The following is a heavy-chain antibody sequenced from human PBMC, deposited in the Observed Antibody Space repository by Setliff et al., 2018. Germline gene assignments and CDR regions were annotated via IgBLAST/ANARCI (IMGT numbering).Heavy chain of an antibody. CDR2: IYYSGST. J-gene: IGHJ4*02. Sequence: SETLSLTCTVSGGSISSSSYYWGWIRQPPGEGLEWIGSIYYSGSTYYNPSLKSRVTISVDTSKNQFSLKLTSVTAADTAVYYCARTGTYRYFDYWGQGTRVTVSS. CDR1: GGSISSSSYY. CDR3: ARTGTYRYFDY. D-gene: IGHD1-1*01. V-gene: IGHV4-39*01.